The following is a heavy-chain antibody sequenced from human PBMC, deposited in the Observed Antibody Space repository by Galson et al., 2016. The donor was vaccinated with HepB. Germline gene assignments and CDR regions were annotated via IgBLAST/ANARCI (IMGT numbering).Heavy chain of an antibody. D-gene: IGHD3-22*01. J-gene: IGHJ1*01. CDR1: GFSFSAYS. CDR3: ATRTYYSDTSGFYFQN. Sequence: SLRLSCAASGFSFSAYSINWVRQAPGRGLEWVSSISGESFYIYNADSVKGRFTISRDNAKNSLYLQMNSLRAGDTAVYYCATRTYYSDTSGFYFQNWGQGTLVTVSS. CDR2: ISGESFYI. V-gene: IGHV3-21*01.